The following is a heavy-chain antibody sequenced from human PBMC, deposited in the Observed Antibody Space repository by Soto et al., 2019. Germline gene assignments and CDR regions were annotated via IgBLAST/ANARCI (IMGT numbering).Heavy chain of an antibody. J-gene: IGHJ4*02. Sequence: QVHLVESGGGVVQPGWPLRLSCTASGFSFSTYSMHWVRQAPGKGLEWVAVISYDGSNEYYVDSVKGRFTISRDNSKNTLYLEMGSLRPDDTAVYFCARVYSSLDYGIDYWGQGTPVTVSS. CDR1: GFSFSTYS. V-gene: IGHV3-30-3*01. CDR2: ISYDGSNE. D-gene: IGHD6-13*01. CDR3: ARVYSSLDYGIDY.